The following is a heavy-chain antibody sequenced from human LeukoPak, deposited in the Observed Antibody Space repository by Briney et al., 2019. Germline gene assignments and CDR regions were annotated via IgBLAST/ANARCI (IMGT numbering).Heavy chain of an antibody. D-gene: IGHD3-10*01. V-gene: IGHV3-30-3*01. CDR1: GLTFRSYA. CDR3: ARSVDGSGSYSDY. Sequence: GGSLRLSCAASGLTFRSYAMHWVRQAPGKGLEWVAVISYDGSNKYYADSVKGRFTISRDNSKNTLYLQMNSLRAEDTAVYYCARSVDGSGSYSDYWGQGTLVTVSS. CDR2: ISYDGSNK. J-gene: IGHJ4*02.